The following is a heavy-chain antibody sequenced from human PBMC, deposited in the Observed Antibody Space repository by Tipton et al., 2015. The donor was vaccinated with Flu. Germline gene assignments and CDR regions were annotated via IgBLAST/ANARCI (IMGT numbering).Heavy chain of an antibody. D-gene: IGHD4-11*01. CDR2: VYNDRTT. CDR1: GGSISRNYYY. Sequence: TLSLTCTVSGGSISRNYYYWGWLRQPPGKGLEWIGSVYNDRTTYYNPSLKSRVNISVDRSKNHFSLRLNSVTAADTAVYYCARRDYSNYVSDPKNWFHSWGQGSLVTVSS. V-gene: IGHV4-39*02. CDR3: ARRDYSNYVSDPKNWFHS. J-gene: IGHJ5*01.